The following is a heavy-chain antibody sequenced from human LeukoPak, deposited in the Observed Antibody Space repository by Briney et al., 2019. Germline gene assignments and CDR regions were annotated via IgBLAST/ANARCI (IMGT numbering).Heavy chain of an antibody. D-gene: IGHD2-2*01. V-gene: IGHV1-2*02. Sequence: ASVKVSCKASGYTFTGYYMHWVRQAPGQGLEWMGWINPNSGGTNYAQKFQGRVIMIRDTSISTAYMELSRLRSDDTAVYYCAREGCSSTSCYFLFDPWGQGTLVTVSS. CDR2: INPNSGGT. CDR1: GYTFTGYY. J-gene: IGHJ5*02. CDR3: AREGCSSTSCYFLFDP.